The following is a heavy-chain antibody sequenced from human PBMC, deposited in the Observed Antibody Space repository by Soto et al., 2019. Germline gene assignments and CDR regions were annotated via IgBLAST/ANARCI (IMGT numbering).Heavy chain of an antibody. D-gene: IGHD1-26*01. V-gene: IGHV4-39*01. Sequence: QLQLQESGPGLVKPSETLSLTCTVSGGSISSSSYYWGWIRQPPGKGLEWIGSIYYSGSTYYNPSLKSRVTISVDTPKNQFSLKLRSVTAADTAVYYCARHAPIPLVDYWGQGTLVTVSS. CDR2: IYYSGST. CDR3: ARHAPIPLVDY. CDR1: GGSISSSSYY. J-gene: IGHJ4*02.